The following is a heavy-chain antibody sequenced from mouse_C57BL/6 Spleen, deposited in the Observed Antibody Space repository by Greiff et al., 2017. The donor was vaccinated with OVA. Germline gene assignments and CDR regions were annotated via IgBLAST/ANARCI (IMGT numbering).Heavy chain of an antibody. CDR2: IDPETGGT. V-gene: IGHV1-15*01. CDR1: GYTFTDYE. CDR3: TKSTYDGYYRFAY. D-gene: IGHD2-3*01. Sequence: QVQLQQSGAELVRPGASVTLSCKASGYTFTDYEMHWVKQTPVHGLEWIGAIDPETGGTAYNQKFKGKAILTADKSSSTAYMELRSLTSEDSAVYYCTKSTYDGYYRFAYWGQGTLVTVSA. J-gene: IGHJ3*01.